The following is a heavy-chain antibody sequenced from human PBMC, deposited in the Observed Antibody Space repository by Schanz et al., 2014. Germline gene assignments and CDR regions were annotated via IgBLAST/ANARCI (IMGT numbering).Heavy chain of an antibody. CDR2: ISGSGGST. CDR1: GFSFSSYS. Sequence: DLVESGGGLIQRGESLRLSCSASGFSFSSYSMNWVRQAPGKGLEWVSAISGSGGSTYYADSVKGRFTISRDNSKNTLYLQMNSLRAEDTAVYYCAKDSTHIDIVLVPTAIDYWGQGTLVTVSS. V-gene: IGHV3-23*04. D-gene: IGHD2-2*01. CDR3: AKDSTHIDIVLVPTAIDY. J-gene: IGHJ4*02.